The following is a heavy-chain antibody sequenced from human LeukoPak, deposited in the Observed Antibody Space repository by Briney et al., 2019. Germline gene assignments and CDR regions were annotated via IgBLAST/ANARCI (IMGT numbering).Heavy chain of an antibody. V-gene: IGHV1-2*02. J-gene: IGHJ1*01. CDR3: AREGDYFQH. CDR1: GYTFTDYY. CDR2: ISPNSGGT. Sequence: GASVKVSCKASGYTFTDYYMHWVRQAPGQGLEWMGWISPNSGGTNYVQKFQGRVTMTRDTSISTVYMELTRLTSDDTAVYYCAREGDYFQHWGRGTLVTVSS.